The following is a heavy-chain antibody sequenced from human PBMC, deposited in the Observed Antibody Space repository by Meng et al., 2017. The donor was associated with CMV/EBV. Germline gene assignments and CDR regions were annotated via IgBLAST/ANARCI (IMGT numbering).Heavy chain of an antibody. CDR1: GGTFSSYD. Sequence: SVKVSCKASGGTFSSYDITWVRQAPGQGLEWVGGLIPIFRTANYAQKLQGRVTITSDESTSAAYMELSSLRSEDTAVYYCARGNDFWSGPGQYYYSGLDVWGQGTTVTVSS. J-gene: IGHJ6*02. V-gene: IGHV1-69*13. CDR2: LIPIFRTA. CDR3: ARGNDFWSGPGQYYYSGLDV. D-gene: IGHD3-3*01.